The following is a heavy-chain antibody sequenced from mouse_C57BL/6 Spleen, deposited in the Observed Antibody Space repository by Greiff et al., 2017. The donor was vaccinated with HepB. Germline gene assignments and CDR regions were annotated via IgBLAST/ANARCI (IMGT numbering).Heavy chain of an antibody. CDR2: INPNNGGT. CDR1: GYTFTDYN. V-gene: IGHV1-18*01. D-gene: IGHD1-1*01. CDR3: ARITTVVAQWYFDV. J-gene: IGHJ1*03. Sequence: EVQLVESGPELVKSGASVKIPCKASGYTFTDYNMDWVKQSHGKSLEWIGDINPNNGGTIYNQKFKGKATLTVDKSSSTAYMELRSLTSEDTAVYYCARITTVVAQWYFDVWGTGTTVTVSS.